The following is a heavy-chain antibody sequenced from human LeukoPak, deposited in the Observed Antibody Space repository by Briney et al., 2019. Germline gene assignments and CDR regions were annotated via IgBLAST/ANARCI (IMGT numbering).Heavy chain of an antibody. CDR2: ISYSGNT. J-gene: IGHJ6*03. CDR1: GGSISSYY. V-gene: IGHV4-59*01. CDR3: ARPILGFCSGGSCSPGYYYYMDV. Sequence: SETLSLTCTVSGGSISSYYWSWIRQSPGQGLEWIGFISYSGNTNYNPSLKSRVTISVDTSKNQFSLKLSSVIAADTAVYYCARPILGFCSGGSCSPGYYYYMDVWGKGTTVTVSS. D-gene: IGHD2-15*01.